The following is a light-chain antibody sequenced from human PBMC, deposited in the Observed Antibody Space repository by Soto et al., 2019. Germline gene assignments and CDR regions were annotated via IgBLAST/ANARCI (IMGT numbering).Light chain of an antibody. CDR3: SSYTSSSTLLDV. CDR1: SSDVGGYNY. Sequence: QSALTQPASVSGSPGQSITISCTGTSSDVGGYNYVSWYQQHPGKAPKLMIYDVSNRPSGVSNRFSGSKSGNTASLTISGLHAEDEAEYYCSSYTSSSTLLDVFGTGTKLTVL. J-gene: IGLJ1*01. CDR2: DVS. V-gene: IGLV2-14*01.